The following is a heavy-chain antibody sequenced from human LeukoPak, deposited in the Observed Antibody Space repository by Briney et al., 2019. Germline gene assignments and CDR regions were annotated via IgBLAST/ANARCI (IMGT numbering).Heavy chain of an antibody. J-gene: IGHJ6*03. D-gene: IGHD2-21*01. CDR1: GGSISSYY. Sequence: SETLSLTCTVSGGSISSYYWSWIRQPPGKGLEWIGYIYYSGSTNYNPSLKSRVTISVDTSKNQFSLKLSSVTAADTAVYYCARGGRLFNYYYRAVGGKGPTVTVSS. V-gene: IGHV4-59*12. CDR3: ARGGRLFNYYYRAV. CDR2: IYYSGST.